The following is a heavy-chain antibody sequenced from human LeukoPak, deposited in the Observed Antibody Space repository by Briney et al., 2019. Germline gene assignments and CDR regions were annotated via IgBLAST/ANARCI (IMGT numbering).Heavy chain of an antibody. J-gene: IGHJ4*02. Sequence: GGSLRLSCAASGFTFSTYAMTWVRQAPGRGLEWVSGINSNGDEIYYADSVRGRFTISRDNSNNALYLQMDSLRGEDTAVYYCAKWIRSSSRDYWGQGNLVTVSS. CDR3: AKWIRSSSRDY. D-gene: IGHD6-6*01. CDR2: INSNGDEI. V-gene: IGHV3-23*01. CDR1: GFTFSTYA.